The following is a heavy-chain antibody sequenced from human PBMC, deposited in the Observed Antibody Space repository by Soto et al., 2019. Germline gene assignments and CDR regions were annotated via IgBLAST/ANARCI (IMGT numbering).Heavy chain of an antibody. J-gene: IGHJ4*02. D-gene: IGHD2-8*02. Sequence: PSETLSLTCSVSGGSIRGSDDYWGWIRQSPGKGLEYIGSVFYTGSAYYNPSFKSRVSIVADTSTNRFFLNLKSVTATDTGVYYCEKTPTGYYDSWGQGILVTVSS. CDR2: VFYTGSA. V-gene: IGHV4-39*02. CDR3: EKTPTGYYDS. CDR1: GGSIRGSDDY.